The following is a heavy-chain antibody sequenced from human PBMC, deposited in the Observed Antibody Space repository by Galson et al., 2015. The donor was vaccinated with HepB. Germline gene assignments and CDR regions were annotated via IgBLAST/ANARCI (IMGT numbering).Heavy chain of an antibody. CDR1: GFTVSSNH. D-gene: IGHD6-13*01. J-gene: IGHJ4*02. CDR3: ATVHHTSSWYNDY. Sequence: SLRLSCAASGFTVSSNHMTWVRQAPGKGLEWVPVIYSGGNTYYAGSVKGRFTISRDNSKNTLYLQMNSLRAEDTAVYYCATVHHTSSWYNDYWGQETLVTVSS. CDR2: IYSGGNT. V-gene: IGHV3-66*01.